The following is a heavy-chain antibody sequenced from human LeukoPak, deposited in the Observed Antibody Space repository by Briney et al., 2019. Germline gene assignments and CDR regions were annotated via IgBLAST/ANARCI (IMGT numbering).Heavy chain of an antibody. J-gene: IGHJ4*02. CDR1: GFTFSNYA. D-gene: IGHD6-19*01. V-gene: IGHV3-23*01. CDR3: ARDLSAAFDF. Sequence: GGSLRLSCAASGFTFSNYAMSWVRQAPGKGLEWVAAMSESGSSTWYADSVKGRFSISRDNSKNTLFLDMSDLRVEDTAVYYCARDLSAAFDFWGQGVLVTVSS. CDR2: MSESGSST.